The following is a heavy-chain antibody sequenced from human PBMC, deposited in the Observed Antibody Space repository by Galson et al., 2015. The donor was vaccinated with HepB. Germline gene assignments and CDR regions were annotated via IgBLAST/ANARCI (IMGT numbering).Heavy chain of an antibody. J-gene: IGHJ3*02. CDR3: ARGYTYDSSGYYAFDI. Sequence: SLRLSCAASGFTVSSNYMSWVRQAPGKGLEWVSVIYSGGSTYYADSVKGRFTISRDNSKNTLYLQMNSLRAEDTAVYYCARGYTYDSSGYYAFDIWGQGTMVTVSS. V-gene: IGHV3-66*01. CDR2: IYSGGST. CDR1: GFTVSSNY. D-gene: IGHD3-22*01.